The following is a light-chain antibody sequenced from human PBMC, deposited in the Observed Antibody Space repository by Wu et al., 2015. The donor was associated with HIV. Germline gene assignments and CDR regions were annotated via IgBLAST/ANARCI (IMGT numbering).Light chain of an antibody. J-gene: IGKJ5*01. CDR3: QQYRDSPTT. CDR1: QYISDNY. Sequence: TQFPPVLSLSVGDTATLSCRASQYISDNYVAWYQQKVGQPPRLLIHEEYKRAAGVPDRFDASGSGTDFTLTIDRLEPEDFAVYFCQQYRDSPTTFGQGTRLENK. CDR2: EEY. V-gene: IGKV3-20*01.